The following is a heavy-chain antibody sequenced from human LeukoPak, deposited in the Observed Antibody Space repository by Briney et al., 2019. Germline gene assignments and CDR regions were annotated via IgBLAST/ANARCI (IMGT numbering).Heavy chain of an antibody. CDR3: ASGGNIFDS. J-gene: IGHJ4*02. D-gene: IGHD4-23*01. Sequence: GESLKISCKGSGYSFTTSWIGWVRQMPGKGLEWMGIIYPGDSITTYSPSFQGQVTISANKSISTAYLQWSSLKASGTAMYYCASGGNIFDSWGQGTLVTVSS. V-gene: IGHV5-51*01. CDR1: GYSFTTSW. CDR2: IYPGDSIT.